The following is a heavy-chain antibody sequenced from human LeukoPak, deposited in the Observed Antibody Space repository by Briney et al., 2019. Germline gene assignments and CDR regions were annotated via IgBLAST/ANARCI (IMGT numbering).Heavy chain of an antibody. CDR1: GFTFSSHW. V-gene: IGHV3-74*01. J-gene: IGHJ5*01. CDR2: ITRDGSGA. CDR3: TRAPVASWFDS. Sequence: GGSLRLSCEASGFTFSSHWVHWFRQAPGKGLVWVSRITRDGSGANYADSVKGRFTISRDNVKNTVYLQMNSLRVEDTAVYYCTRAPVASWFDSWGQGTLVTVSS. D-gene: IGHD2-15*01.